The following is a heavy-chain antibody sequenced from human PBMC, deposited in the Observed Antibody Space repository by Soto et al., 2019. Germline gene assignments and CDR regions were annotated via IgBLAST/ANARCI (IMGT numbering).Heavy chain of an antibody. Sequence: QVQLVESGGGVVQPGRSLRLSCAASGFTFSSYAMHWVRQAPGKGLEGVAVISYDGSNKYYADSVKGRFTISRDNSKNTLYLQMNSLRAEDTAVYYCARDGIAVAGHPRTYYSYGMDVWGQGTTVTVSS. V-gene: IGHV3-30-3*01. CDR2: ISYDGSNK. CDR1: GFTFSSYA. CDR3: ARDGIAVAGHPRTYYSYGMDV. D-gene: IGHD6-19*01. J-gene: IGHJ6*02.